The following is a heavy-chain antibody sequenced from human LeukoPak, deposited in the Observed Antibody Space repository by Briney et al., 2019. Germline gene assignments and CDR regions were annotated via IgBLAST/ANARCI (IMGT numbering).Heavy chain of an antibody. CDR2: IYSGGST. J-gene: IGHJ4*02. CDR3: ARVVAAVGFDY. CDR1: GFTVSSNY. D-gene: IGHD6-13*01. Sequence: GGSLRLSCAASGFTVSSNYMSSVRQAPGKGLEWVSVIYSGGSTYYADSVKGRFTTSRDNSKNTLYLQMNSLRSEDTAVYYCARVVAAVGFDYWGQGTLVTVSS. V-gene: IGHV3-66*02.